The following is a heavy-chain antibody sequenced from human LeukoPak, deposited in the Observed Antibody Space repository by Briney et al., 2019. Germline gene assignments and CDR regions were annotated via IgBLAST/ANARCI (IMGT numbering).Heavy chain of an antibody. CDR3: ARDQGSGYLYDY. V-gene: IGHV1-18*01. D-gene: IGHD3-3*01. CDR1: GYTFTSYG. CDR2: ISAYNGNT. Sequence: ASVKVSCKASGYTFTSYGISWVRQAPGQGLEWMGWISAYNGNTNYAQKLQGRVTMTRDTSTSTVYMELSSLRSEDTAVYYCARDQGSGYLYDYWGQGTLVTVSS. J-gene: IGHJ4*02.